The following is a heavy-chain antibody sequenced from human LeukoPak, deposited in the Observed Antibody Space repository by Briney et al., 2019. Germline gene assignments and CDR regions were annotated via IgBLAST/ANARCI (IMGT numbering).Heavy chain of an antibody. V-gene: IGHV3-73*01. CDR3: TTPNEGNWFDP. CDR2: IRDKGYGHAT. J-gene: IGHJ5*02. Sequence: GGSLRLSCAASGFTFSDSAIHWVRQASGKGLEWVGRIRDKGYGHATAYAASVKGRFTLSRDGSKNTAYLQMNSLKTEDTALYYCTTPNEGNWFDPWGQGTLVTVSS. CDR1: GFTFSDSA. D-gene: IGHD2-8*01.